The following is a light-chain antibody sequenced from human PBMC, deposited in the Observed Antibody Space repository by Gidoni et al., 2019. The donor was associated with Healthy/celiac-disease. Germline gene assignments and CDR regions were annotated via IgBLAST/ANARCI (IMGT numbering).Light chain of an antibody. V-gene: IGKV1-12*01. J-gene: IGKJ5*01. CDR1: QGISSW. CDR2: AAS. CDR3: QQANSFPPT. Sequence: DTKMTKSPSSESASVGDRVTITCRASQGISSWSAWYQQKPGKAPKPLIYAASSFQSGVPSRFRGSGCWTDFTLTVSSLQTEDFSTYYCQQANSFPPTFGQEPRLVIK.